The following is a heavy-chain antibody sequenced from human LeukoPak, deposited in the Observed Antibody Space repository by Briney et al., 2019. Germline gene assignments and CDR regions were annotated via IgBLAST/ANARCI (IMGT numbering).Heavy chain of an antibody. D-gene: IGHD2-2*02. Sequence: PSETLSLTCTVSGGSISSYYWSWFRQPAGKGLEWIGRIYTSGSTNYNPSLKSRVTISVDTSKNQFSLKLSSVTAADTAVYYCARDGPDIVVVPAAILPLDYWGQGTLVTVPS. J-gene: IGHJ4*02. CDR2: IYTSGST. V-gene: IGHV4-4*07. CDR3: ARDGPDIVVVPAAILPLDY. CDR1: GGSISSYY.